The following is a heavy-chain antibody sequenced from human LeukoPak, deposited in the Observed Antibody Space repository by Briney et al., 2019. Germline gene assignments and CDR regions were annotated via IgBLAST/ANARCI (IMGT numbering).Heavy chain of an antibody. Sequence: AGGSLRLSCAASGFTFSNAWTSWVRKAPGKGLEWVGRIKSKTDGGTTDYAAPVKGRFTISRDDSKNTLYLQMNSLKTEDTAVYYCTATMVRGVNSFYYFDYWGQGTLVTVSS. V-gene: IGHV3-15*01. CDR1: GFTFSNAW. D-gene: IGHD3-10*01. J-gene: IGHJ4*02. CDR2: IKSKTDGGTT. CDR3: TATMVRGVNSFYYFDY.